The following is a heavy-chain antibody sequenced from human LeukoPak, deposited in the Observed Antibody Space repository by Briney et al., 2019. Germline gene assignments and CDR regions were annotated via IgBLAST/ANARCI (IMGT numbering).Heavy chain of an antibody. J-gene: IGHJ4*02. V-gene: IGHV4-59*02. CDR3: ARELYGGPDY. Sequence: SETLSLTCIVSGDSVSGYYWNWIRQPPGKGLEWIGYIYYSGSTNYNPSLKSRVTISVDTSKNQFSLKLSSVTAADTAVYYCARELYGGPDYWGQGTLVTVSS. D-gene: IGHD4-23*01. CDR2: IYYSGST. CDR1: GDSVSGYY.